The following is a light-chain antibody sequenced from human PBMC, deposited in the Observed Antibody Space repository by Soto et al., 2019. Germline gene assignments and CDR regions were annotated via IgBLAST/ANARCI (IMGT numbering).Light chain of an antibody. CDR2: AAS. J-gene: IGKJ5*01. CDR1: QSISSY. V-gene: IGKV1-39*01. Sequence: DIQMTQSTSSLSASVGDTSTITCRASQSISSYLNWYQQKPGKAPKLLIYAASSLQSGVPSRFSGSGSGTDFTLTISSLEPEDSAVYYCQQRHMLPITFGQGTRLEI. CDR3: QQRHMLPIT.